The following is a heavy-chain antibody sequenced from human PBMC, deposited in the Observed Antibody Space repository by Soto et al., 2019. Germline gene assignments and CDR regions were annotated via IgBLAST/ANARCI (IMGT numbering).Heavy chain of an antibody. CDR3: ARGHEYGGNSDAFEV. J-gene: IGHJ3*01. CDR2: ILPFFGTA. CDR1: GGTFRTES. V-gene: IGHV1-69*13. D-gene: IGHD4-17*01. Sequence: QVHLVQSGAEVKKPGSSVKVSCKYSGGTFRTESINWVRQAPGQGLEWMGGILPFFGTADYAPRFQGRVTSIADGATTTAYMELSSLTSQDTAVYFCARGHEYGGNSDAFEVWGQGTMVTVSS.